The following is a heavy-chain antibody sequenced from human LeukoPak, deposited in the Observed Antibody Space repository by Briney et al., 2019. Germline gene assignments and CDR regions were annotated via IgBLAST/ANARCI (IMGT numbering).Heavy chain of an antibody. D-gene: IGHD3-10*01. J-gene: IGHJ4*02. CDR3: AKSKSMVRGVIPDY. CDR1: GFTFSSYA. CDR2: ICGSGGST. Sequence: GGSLRLSCAASGFTFSSYATSWVRQAPGKGLEWVSAICGSGGSTYYADSVKGRFTISRDNSKNTLYLQMNSLRAEDTAVYYCAKSKSMVRGVIPDYWGQGTLVTVSS. V-gene: IGHV3-23*01.